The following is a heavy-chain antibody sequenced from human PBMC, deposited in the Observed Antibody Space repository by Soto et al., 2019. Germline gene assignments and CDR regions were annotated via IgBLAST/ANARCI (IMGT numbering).Heavy chain of an antibody. CDR3: ARAGYCSGGTCFHGNCDY. Sequence: QVQLVQSGAEVKRPGASVKVSCKASGYTFTTYYMHWVRQAPGQGLEWLGILNPNGGSTTYGQKFQGRVTITRDTSTSTVYLELSSLRSEDTAVYYCARAGYCSGGTCFHGNCDYWGQGTLVTVSA. D-gene: IGHD2-15*01. V-gene: IGHV1-46*01. CDR2: LNPNGGST. J-gene: IGHJ4*02. CDR1: GYTFTTYY.